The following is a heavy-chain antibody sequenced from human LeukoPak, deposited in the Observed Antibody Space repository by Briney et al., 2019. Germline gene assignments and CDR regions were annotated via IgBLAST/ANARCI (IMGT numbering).Heavy chain of an antibody. CDR1: GYTLTELS. V-gene: IGHV1-24*01. CDR3: ATPARRLRDGKYFDY. J-gene: IGHJ4*02. D-gene: IGHD2-21*02. CDR2: FDPEDGET. Sequence: ASVKVSCKVSGYTLTELSMHWVRQAPGKGLEWMGGFDPEDGETIYAQKFQGRVTMTEDTSTDTAYMELSSLRSEDTAVYYCATPARRLRDGKYFDYWGQGTLVTVSS.